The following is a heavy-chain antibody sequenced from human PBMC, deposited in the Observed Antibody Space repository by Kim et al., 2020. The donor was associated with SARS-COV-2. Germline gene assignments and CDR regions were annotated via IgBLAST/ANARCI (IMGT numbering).Heavy chain of an antibody. V-gene: IGHV3-30*04. J-gene: IGHJ6*01. CDR3: ARGISGSYYYYYGMDV. Sequence: GGSLRLSCAASGITFSKYAMHWVRQAPGKGLEWVAVISNDGSNKWYADSVKGRFTISRDNSENTLDMQTNSLRAEDTAVYYCARGISGSYYYYYGMDVWG. D-gene: IGHD1-26*01. CDR2: ISNDGSNK. CDR1: GITFSKYA.